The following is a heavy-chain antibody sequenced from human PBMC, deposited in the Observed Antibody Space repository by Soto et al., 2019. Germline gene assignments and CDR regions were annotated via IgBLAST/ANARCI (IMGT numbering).Heavy chain of an antibody. CDR3: AKALVRWAVAGYYYYYGMDV. CDR1: GFTFSSYG. CDR2: ISYDGSNK. J-gene: IGHJ6*02. D-gene: IGHD6-19*01. Sequence: GSLGLSCAASGFTFSSYGMHGVRQAAGKGLEWVAVISYDGSNKYYADSVKGRFTISRDNSKNTLYLQMNSLRAEDTAVYYCAKALVRWAVAGYYYYYGMDVWGQGTTVTVSS. V-gene: IGHV3-30*18.